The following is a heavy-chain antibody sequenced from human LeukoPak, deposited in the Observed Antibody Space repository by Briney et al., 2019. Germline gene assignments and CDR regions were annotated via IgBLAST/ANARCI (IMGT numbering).Heavy chain of an antibody. J-gene: IGHJ4*02. Sequence: ASVKVSCKTSGYTFTGYHMHWVRQAPGQGLEWMGWINPNSGSTSYAHKFQHRLTVTRDMSINTAYMELYSLKSDDTAVYYCAREEGSGYDPTWDYWGQGTLVTVSS. D-gene: IGHD5-12*01. V-gene: IGHV1-2*07. CDR3: AREEGSGYDPTWDY. CDR2: INPNSGST. CDR1: GYTFTGYH.